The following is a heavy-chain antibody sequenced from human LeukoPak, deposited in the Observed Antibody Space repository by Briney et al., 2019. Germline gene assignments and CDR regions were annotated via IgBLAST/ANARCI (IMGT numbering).Heavy chain of an antibody. CDR2: ISGSGDTT. J-gene: IGHJ4*02. CDR1: GFTFSSYA. D-gene: IGHD6-19*01. V-gene: IGHV3-23*01. CDR3: TKDARNLGSSGWPGDF. Sequence: PGGSLRLSCAASGFTFSSYAMSWDRQAPGKGLEWVSSISGSGDTTYYADSVRGRFTISRDNSKNTLYLQMNSLRAEDTAIYYCTKDARNLGSSGWPGDFWGQGTLVTVSS.